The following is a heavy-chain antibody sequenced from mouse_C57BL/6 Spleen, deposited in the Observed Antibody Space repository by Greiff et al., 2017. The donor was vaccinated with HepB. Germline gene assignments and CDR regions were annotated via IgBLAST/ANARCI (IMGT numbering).Heavy chain of an antibody. D-gene: IGHD2-1*01. J-gene: IGHJ4*01. V-gene: IGHV1-74*01. CDR1: GYTFTSYW. CDR3: AIWGNHYYAMDY. CDR2: IHPSDSDT. Sequence: QVQLPQPGAELVKPGASVKVSCKASGYTFTSYWMHWVKQRPGQGLEWIGRIHPSDSDTNYNQKFKGKATLTVDKSSSTAYMQLSSLTSEDSAVYYCAIWGNHYYAMDYWGQGTSVTVSS.